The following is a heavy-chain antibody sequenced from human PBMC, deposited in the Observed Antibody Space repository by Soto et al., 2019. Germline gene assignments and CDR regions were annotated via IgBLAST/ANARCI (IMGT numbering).Heavy chain of an antibody. CDR1: GDSINNYY. CDR2: IYSSWSA. D-gene: IGHD1-1*01. CDR3: ARGGTRSADLPTY. V-gene: IGHV4-4*07. J-gene: IGHJ4*02. Sequence: VRLQESGPGLVEPSETLSLTCSVSGDSINNYYWSWIRQPAGKGLEWIGRIYSSWSANYNPSLKTRGTMSVDTSKNQVFLSVTSVTAADPAVYFCARGGTRSADLPTYWGQGIQVIVSS.